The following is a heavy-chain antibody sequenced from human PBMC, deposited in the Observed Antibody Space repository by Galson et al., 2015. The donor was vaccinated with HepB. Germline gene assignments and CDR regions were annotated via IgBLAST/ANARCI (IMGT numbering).Heavy chain of an antibody. V-gene: IGHV3-23*01. CDR3: AKTHISGSYYPDAFDI. CDR1: GFTFSSYA. D-gene: IGHD1-26*01. CDR2: ISGSGGST. J-gene: IGHJ3*02. Sequence: SLRLSCAASGFTFSSYAMSWVRQAPGKGLGWVSAISGSGGSTYYADSVKGRFTISRDNSKNTLYLQMNSLRAEDTAVYHCAKTHISGSYYPDAFDIWGQGTMVTVSS.